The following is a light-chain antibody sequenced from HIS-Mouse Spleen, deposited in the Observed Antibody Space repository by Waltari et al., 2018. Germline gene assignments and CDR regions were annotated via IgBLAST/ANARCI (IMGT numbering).Light chain of an antibody. V-gene: IGLV3-19*01. CDR2: SNN. CDR1: SLRSKY. Sequence: SSELTQDPAVSVALGQTVRITCQGDSLRSKYASWYQQKPGQAPVLVIYSNNQRPSGVPDRFSGSKSGTSASLAISGLQSEDEADYYCAAWDDSLNGPVFGGGTKLTVL. CDR3: AAWDDSLNGPV. J-gene: IGLJ2*01.